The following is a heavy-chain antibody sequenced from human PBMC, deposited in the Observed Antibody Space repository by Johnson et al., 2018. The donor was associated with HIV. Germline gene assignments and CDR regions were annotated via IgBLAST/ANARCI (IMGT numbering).Heavy chain of an antibody. CDR3: ARELLWFGRGAFDI. CDR1: GFTFTQYA. J-gene: IGHJ3*02. CDR2: ISWNSGSI. V-gene: IGHV3-64*04. Sequence: QVQLVESGGGLVQPGGSLRLSCAASGFTFTQYAMHWVLQAPGKGLEWVSGISWNSGSIDYADSVKGRFTISRDNSKNTLYLQMNSLRAEDTAVYYCARELLWFGRGAFDIWGQGTMVTVSS. D-gene: IGHD3-10*01.